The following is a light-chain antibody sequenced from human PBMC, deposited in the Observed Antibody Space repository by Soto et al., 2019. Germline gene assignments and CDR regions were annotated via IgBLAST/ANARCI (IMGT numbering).Light chain of an antibody. CDR3: RSYTSSSTLV. CDR2: DVS. CDR1: RSYVGGYNS. V-gene: IGLV2-14*01. Sequence: QSALTQPASLSGSPGQSITISCTGTRSYVGGYNSVSWYQQLPGKAPKLMIFDVSNRPSGVSNRFSCSKSGNTASLNISWLQAEDEADYYCRSYTSSSTLVFGGGTQLTV. J-gene: IGLJ3*02.